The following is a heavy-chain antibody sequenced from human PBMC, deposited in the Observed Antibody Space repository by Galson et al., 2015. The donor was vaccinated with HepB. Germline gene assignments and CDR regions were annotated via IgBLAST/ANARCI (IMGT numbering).Heavy chain of an antibody. CDR3: ARDPIAVPAAPWGVFDF. CDR1: GGSISSGDYY. J-gene: IGHJ3*01. V-gene: IGHV4-30-4*01. Sequence: LSLTCTVSGGSISSGDYYWSWIRQPPGKGLEWIGYIYYSGSTYYNPSLKSRVTISVDTSKNQFSLKLSSVTAADTAVYFCARDPIAVPAAPWGVFDFWGQGTMVTVSS. CDR2: IYYSGST. D-gene: IGHD2-2*01.